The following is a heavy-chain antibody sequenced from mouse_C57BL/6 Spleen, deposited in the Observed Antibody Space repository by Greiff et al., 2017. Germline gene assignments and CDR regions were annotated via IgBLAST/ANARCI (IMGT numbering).Heavy chain of an antibody. Sequence: EVQVVESGPGLVKPSQSLSLTCSVTGYSITSGYYWNWIRQFPGNKLEWMGYISYDGSNNYNPSLKNRISITRDTSKNQFFLKLNSVTTEDTATYYCARGGNYYGNYWYFDVWGTGTTVTVSS. CDR3: ARGGNYYGNYWYFDV. J-gene: IGHJ1*03. CDR2: ISYDGSN. CDR1: GYSITSGYY. D-gene: IGHD1-1*01. V-gene: IGHV3-6*01.